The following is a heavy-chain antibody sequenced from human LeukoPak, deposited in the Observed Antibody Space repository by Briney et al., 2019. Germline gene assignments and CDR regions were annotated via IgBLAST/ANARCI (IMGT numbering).Heavy chain of an antibody. CDR1: GGSFSSSY. CDR2: IFYTGGT. D-gene: IGHD3-9*01. V-gene: IGHV4-59*01. CDR3: ASCPLRYLGWCGEGMDV. Sequence: PSETLPLTCTVSGGSFSSSYWSWIRQPPGKGLEWIGHIFYTGGTNYNPSLKSRVTISVDTSKNQFSLELTSVTAADTAVYYCASCPLRYLGWCGEGMDVWGQGTKVTVSS. J-gene: IGHJ6*02.